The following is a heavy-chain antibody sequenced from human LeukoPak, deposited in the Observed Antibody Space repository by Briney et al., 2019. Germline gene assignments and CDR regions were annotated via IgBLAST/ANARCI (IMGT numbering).Heavy chain of an antibody. CDR2: IYYSGST. V-gene: IGHV4-39*01. Sequence: PSETLSLTCTVSGGSISSSNYYWGSFRQPPGKGLEWIGSIYYSGSTYYTPSLKRRATISVDTSKNQFSLKLSSVTAADTAVYYCARPDSGTYVARAFDIWGQGTLVSVSS. D-gene: IGHD1-26*01. CDR3: ARPDSGTYVARAFDI. J-gene: IGHJ3*02. CDR1: GGSISSSNYY.